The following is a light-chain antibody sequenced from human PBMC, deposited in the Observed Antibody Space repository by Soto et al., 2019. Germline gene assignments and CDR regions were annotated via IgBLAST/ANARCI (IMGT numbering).Light chain of an antibody. CDR3: MHTLESRT. Sequence: DIVMTQSPLSLTVTPGEPASISCRSSRSLLKANGYTYFHWFLQKPGQSPQLLIYLGYNRAPCVPDRFRGTGSGTAFTLKISSVEAEDVGVYYCMHTLESRTVGQGTKVDSK. V-gene: IGKV2-28*01. J-gene: IGKJ1*01. CDR1: RSLLKANGYTY. CDR2: LGY.